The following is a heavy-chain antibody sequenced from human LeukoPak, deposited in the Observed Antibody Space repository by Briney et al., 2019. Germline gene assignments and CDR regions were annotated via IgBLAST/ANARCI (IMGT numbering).Heavy chain of an antibody. CDR2: INHSGST. J-gene: IGHJ4*02. D-gene: IGHD3-9*01. CDR1: GGSFSGYY. Sequence: PSETLSLTCAVYGGSFSGYYWSWIRQPPGKGLEWIGEINHSGSTNYNPSLKSRVTISVDTSKNQFSLKLSSVTAADTAVYYRASVLRYFDWLPYYFDYWGQGTLVTVSS. CDR3: ASVLRYFDWLPYYFDY. V-gene: IGHV4-34*01.